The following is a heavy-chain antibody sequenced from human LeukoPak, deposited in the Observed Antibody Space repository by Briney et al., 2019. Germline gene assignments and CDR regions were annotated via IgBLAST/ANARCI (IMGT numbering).Heavy chain of an antibody. CDR1: GGSISLYY. D-gene: IGHD3-22*01. CDR2: IYYSGST. Sequence: SETLSLTCTVSGGSISLYYWSWIRQPPGKGLEWIGYIYYSGSTNYNPSLKSRVTISVDTSKNQFSLKLSSVTAADTAVYYCARDASGFGSSGYLYYFDYWGQGTLVTVSS. J-gene: IGHJ4*02. CDR3: ARDASGFGSSGYLYYFDY. V-gene: IGHV4-59*01.